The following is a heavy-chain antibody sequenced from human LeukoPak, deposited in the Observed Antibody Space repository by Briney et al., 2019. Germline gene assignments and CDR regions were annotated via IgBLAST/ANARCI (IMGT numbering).Heavy chain of an antibody. J-gene: IGHJ4*02. D-gene: IGHD1-26*01. V-gene: IGHV1-2*02. CDR2: INPNSGGT. CDR1: GYTFTGYY. Sequence: ASVKVSCKASGYTFTGYYMHWVRQAPGQGLKWMGWINPNSGGTNYAQKFQGRVTMTRDTSISTAYMEMSRLRSDDTAVYYCARERTQYSGSYGYWGQGTLVTVSS. CDR3: ARERTQYSGSYGY.